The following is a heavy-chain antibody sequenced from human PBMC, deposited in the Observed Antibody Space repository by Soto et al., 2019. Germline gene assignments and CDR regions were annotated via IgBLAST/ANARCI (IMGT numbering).Heavy chain of an antibody. J-gene: IGHJ4*02. Sequence: GGSLRLSCAASGFTFSSYSMNWVRQAPEKGLEWVSSISSSSSYIYYADSVKGRFTISRDNAKNSLYLQMNSLRAEDTAVYYCARDPNAYSGYDWGALSYFDYWGQGTLVTVSS. V-gene: IGHV3-21*01. CDR1: GFTFSSYS. D-gene: IGHD5-12*01. CDR3: ARDPNAYSGYDWGALSYFDY. CDR2: ISSSSSYI.